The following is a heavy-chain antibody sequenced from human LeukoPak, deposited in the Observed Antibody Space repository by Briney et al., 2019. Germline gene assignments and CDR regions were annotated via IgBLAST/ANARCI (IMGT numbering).Heavy chain of an antibody. CDR3: TTERESYYDFWSGYYGYYFDY. CDR1: GFTFTNAW. D-gene: IGHD3-3*01. V-gene: IGHV3-15*07. Sequence: GGSLRLSCAASGFTFTNAWMNWVRQAPGKGLEWVGRIKSKADGETIDYAAPVKGRFTISRDDSKNTLYLQMNSLKTEDTAVYYCTTERESYYDFWSGYYGYYFDYWGQGTLVTVSS. CDR2: IKSKADGETI. J-gene: IGHJ4*02.